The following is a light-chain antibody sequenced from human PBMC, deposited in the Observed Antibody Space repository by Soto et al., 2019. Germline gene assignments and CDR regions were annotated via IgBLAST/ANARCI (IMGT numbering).Light chain of an antibody. CDR3: QQYNNWPSMYN. J-gene: IGKJ2*01. Sequence: EIVMTQSPATLSVSPGERATLSCRASQSVSSNLAWYQQKPGQAPRLLIYGASTRATGIPARFSGSGSGTEFTLTICSLQSEDFAVYYCQQYNNWPSMYNFGQGTKLEIK. CDR1: QSVSSN. V-gene: IGKV3-15*01. CDR2: GAS.